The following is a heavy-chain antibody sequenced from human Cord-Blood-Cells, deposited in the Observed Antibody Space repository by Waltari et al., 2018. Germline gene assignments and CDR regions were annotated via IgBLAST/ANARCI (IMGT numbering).Heavy chain of an antibody. D-gene: IGHD7-27*01. CDR2: INHSGST. Sequence: QVQLQQWGAGLLKPAETPSLTCAVYGGSFSGYYWSWIRQPPGKGLEWIGEINHSGSTNYNPSLKSRVTISVDTSKNQFSLKLSSVTAADTAVYYCARTTGEGDYWGQGTLVTVSS. V-gene: IGHV4-34*01. J-gene: IGHJ4*02. CDR3: ARTTGEGDY. CDR1: GGSFSGYY.